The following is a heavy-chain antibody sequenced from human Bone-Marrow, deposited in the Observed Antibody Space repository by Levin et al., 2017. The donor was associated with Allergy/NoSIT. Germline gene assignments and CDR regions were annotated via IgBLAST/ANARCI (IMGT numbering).Heavy chain of an antibody. Sequence: TLSLTCTFSGFSLSSTAMSVSWIRQPPGKALEWLALINWYDDKYYITSLKTRLSISKDTSKNQVVLTMTNMDPVDTATYYCARILPGAEAFDYWGQGTLVTVSS. D-gene: IGHD7-27*01. CDR3: ARILPGAEAFDY. CDR1: GFSLSSTAMS. J-gene: IGHJ4*02. CDR2: INWYDDK. V-gene: IGHV2-70*01.